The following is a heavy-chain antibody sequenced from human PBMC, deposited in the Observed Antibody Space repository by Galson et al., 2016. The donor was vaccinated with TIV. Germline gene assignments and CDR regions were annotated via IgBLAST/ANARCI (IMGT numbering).Heavy chain of an antibody. CDR3: ARTGANTLYSGGYGDEDGCDF. V-gene: IGHV3-33*01. D-gene: IGHD1-26*01. Sequence: SLRLSCATSGFTLPNYGMTWVRQAPGKGLEWVAVIWYDGTNTHYADSVKGRFTISKDNSENTLNLQMNTLRAEDTAVYYCARTGANTLYSGGYGDEDGCDFWGQGTMVTVSS. CDR1: GFTLPNYG. CDR2: IWYDGTNT. J-gene: IGHJ3*01.